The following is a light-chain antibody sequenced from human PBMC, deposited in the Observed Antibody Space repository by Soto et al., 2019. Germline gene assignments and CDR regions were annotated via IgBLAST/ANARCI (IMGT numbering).Light chain of an antibody. CDR3: GTWDLSLSAVV. Sequence: QSVLTQPASVSGSPGQSIAISCTGSSSDVGIYNYVSWYQHLPGTAPKLLIYDNEKRPSGIPDRFSGSKSGTSATLGITGLQTGDEADYYCGTWDLSLSAVVIGGGTKLTVL. CDR2: DNE. J-gene: IGLJ3*02. CDR1: SSDVGIYNY. V-gene: IGLV1-51*01.